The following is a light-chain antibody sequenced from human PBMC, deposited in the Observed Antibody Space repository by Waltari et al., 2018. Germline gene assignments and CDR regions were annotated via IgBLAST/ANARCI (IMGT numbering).Light chain of an antibody. V-gene: IGLV6-57*03. CDR2: EDV. J-gene: IGLJ2*01. CDR3: QSYDNTNRWVI. Sequence: NFILTQSHSVSESPGKTVTISCTRSSGSIASNYVHWYQHRPGSAPITVIYEDVRRPSGLPDRFSGSVDSSSNSASLTISGLKTEDEADYYCQSYDNTNRWVIFGGGTKLTVL. CDR1: SGSIASNY.